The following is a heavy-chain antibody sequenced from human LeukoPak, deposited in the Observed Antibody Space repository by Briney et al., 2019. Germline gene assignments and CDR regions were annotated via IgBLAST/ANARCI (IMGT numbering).Heavy chain of an antibody. Sequence: GGSLRLSCAASGFTFSTYWMNWVRQAPGKGLEWVANIKQDGSEKYYVDSVKGRFTISRDNAKNSLYLQMNSLRAEDTAVYYCARVRSGSHWRGKYYYYHYMDVWGKGTTVTVSS. J-gene: IGHJ6*03. CDR1: GFTFSTYW. D-gene: IGHD1-26*01. CDR3: ARVRSGSHWRGKYYYYHYMDV. V-gene: IGHV3-7*01. CDR2: IKQDGSEK.